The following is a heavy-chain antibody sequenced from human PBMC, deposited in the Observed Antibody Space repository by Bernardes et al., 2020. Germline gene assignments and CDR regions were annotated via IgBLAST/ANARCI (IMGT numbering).Heavy chain of an antibody. CDR2: IKEAGSEK. CDR1: GFTFSSHW. CDR3: ARENRLLGSGYFDY. D-gene: IGHD2-15*01. V-gene: IGHV3-7*03. J-gene: IGHJ4*02. Sequence: GGSLRLFCAFSGFTFSSHWMSWVRKAPGKGLEWVANIKEAGSEKYYVGSLKGRFTISRDNAKNSLYLQMNSLRAEDTAVYYCARENRLLGSGYFDYWGQGILVTVSS.